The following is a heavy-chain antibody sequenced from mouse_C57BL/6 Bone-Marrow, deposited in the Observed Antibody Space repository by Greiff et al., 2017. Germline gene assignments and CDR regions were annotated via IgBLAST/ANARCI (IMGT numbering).Heavy chain of an antibody. CDR1: GFTFSDYY. V-gene: IGHV5-16*01. J-gene: IGHJ2*01. Sequence: VQLKESEGGLVQPGSSMKLSCTASGFTFSDYYMAWVRQVPEKGLEWVANINYDGSSTYYLDSLKSRFIISRDNAKNILYLQMSSLKSEDTATYYCARGYVGNFDYWGQGTTLTVSS. CDR2: INYDGSST. CDR3: ARGYVGNFDY.